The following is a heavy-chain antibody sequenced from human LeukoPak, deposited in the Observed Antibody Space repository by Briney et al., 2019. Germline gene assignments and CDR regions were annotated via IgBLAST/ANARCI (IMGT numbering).Heavy chain of an antibody. CDR3: ARDGSYYYGSGSYTGDY. CDR2: INPNSGGT. D-gene: IGHD3-10*01. CDR1: GYTFTGYY. V-gene: IGHV1-2*02. J-gene: IGHJ4*02. Sequence: GASVKVSCKASGYTFTGYYMHWVRQAPGQGLEWMGWINPNSGGTNYAQKFQGRVTITRDTSISTAYMELSRLRSDDTAVYYCARDGSYYYGSGSYTGDYWGQGTLVTVSS.